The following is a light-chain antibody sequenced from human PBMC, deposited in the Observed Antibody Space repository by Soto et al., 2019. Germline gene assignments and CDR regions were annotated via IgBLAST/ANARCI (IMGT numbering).Light chain of an antibody. Sequence: EIVMTQSPGTLSVSPGERATLSCRASQSVSVNLAWYQQKPGQAPRLLIYGVSTRATGIPARFSGSESGTEFPSTLSRLQAEDFAVYYWQQVYDLAFPFRPGTKVDIK. CDR2: GVS. J-gene: IGKJ3*01. CDR1: QSVSVN. CDR3: QQVYDLAFP. V-gene: IGKV3-15*01.